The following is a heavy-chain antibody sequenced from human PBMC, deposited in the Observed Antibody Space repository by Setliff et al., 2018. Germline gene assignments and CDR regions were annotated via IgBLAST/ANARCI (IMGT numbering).Heavy chain of an antibody. Sequence: ASVKVSCKASGYAFTNYYMFWVRQAPGQGPEWMGTINTGGGSASIVDQFQGRVTMTRDTSTSTVYLDLNSLRAEDTAVYYCVRDGAGAFDYWGQGALVTVSS. V-gene: IGHV1-46*01. J-gene: IGHJ4*02. CDR3: VRDGAGAFDY. CDR2: INTGGGSA. D-gene: IGHD1-26*01. CDR1: GYAFTNYY.